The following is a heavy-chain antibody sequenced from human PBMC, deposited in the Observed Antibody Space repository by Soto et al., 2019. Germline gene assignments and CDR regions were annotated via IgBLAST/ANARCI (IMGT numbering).Heavy chain of an antibody. CDR2: INHSGST. J-gene: IGHJ4*02. CDR3: ARETKGRGYYYGSGSYPYYFDY. Sequence: QVQLQQWGAGLLKPSETLSLTCAVYGGSFSGYYWSWIRQPPGKGLEWFGEINHSGSTNYNPSLKSRVSISVDTSKNQFSLKLSSVTAAGTAVYYCARETKGRGYYYGSGSYPYYFDYWGQGTLVTVSS. V-gene: IGHV4-34*01. D-gene: IGHD3-10*01. CDR1: GGSFSGYY.